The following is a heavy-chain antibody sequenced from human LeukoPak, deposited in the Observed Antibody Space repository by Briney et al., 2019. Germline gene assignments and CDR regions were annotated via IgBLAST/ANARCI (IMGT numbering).Heavy chain of an antibody. CDR1: GFTFDDYA. V-gene: IGHV3-9*01. D-gene: IGHD6-13*01. CDR3: AKSKQQLAPPDAFDI. Sequence: GGSLRLSCAASGFTFDDYAMHWVRQAPGKGLEWVSGISWNSGSIGYADSVKGRFTISRDNAKNSLYLQMNSLRAEDTALYYCAKSKQQLAPPDAFDIWGQGTMVTVSS. CDR2: ISWNSGSI. J-gene: IGHJ3*02.